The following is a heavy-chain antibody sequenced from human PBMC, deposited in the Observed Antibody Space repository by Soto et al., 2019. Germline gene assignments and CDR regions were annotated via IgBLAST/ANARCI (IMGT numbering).Heavy chain of an antibody. CDR2: ISSSSSYM. CDR1: GLTFSAYG. J-gene: IGHJ1*01. Sequence: GGSLRLSCAASGLTFSAYGMNWVRQAPGKGLEWVAYISSSSSYMYYADSVKGRFTVSRDNAQKSLYLEMNSLRADDTAVYYCARDFPRLLPHLTSGYFQHWGQGTLVTVSS. V-gene: IGHV3-21*01. CDR3: ARDFPRLLPHLTSGYFQH.